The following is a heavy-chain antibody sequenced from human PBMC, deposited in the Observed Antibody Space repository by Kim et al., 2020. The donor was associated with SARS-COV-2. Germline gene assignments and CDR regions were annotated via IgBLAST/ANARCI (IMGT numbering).Heavy chain of an antibody. CDR2: ISSSSSYI. V-gene: IGHV3-21*01. Sequence: GGSLRLSCAASGFTFSSYSMNWVRQAPGKGLEWVSSISSSSSYIYYADSVKGRFTISRDNAKNSLYLQMNSLRAEDTAVYYCVRGSGYYLPGHDYWGQGTLVTVSS. CDR1: GFTFSSYS. CDR3: VRGSGYYLPGHDY. D-gene: IGHD3-3*01. J-gene: IGHJ4*02.